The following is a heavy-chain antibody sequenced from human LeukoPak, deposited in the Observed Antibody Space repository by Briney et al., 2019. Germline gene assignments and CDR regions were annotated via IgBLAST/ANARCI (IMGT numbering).Heavy chain of an antibody. J-gene: IGHJ4*02. CDR1: GFTFSSYD. V-gene: IGHV3-30*18. CDR3: VKDRADHYSFDY. D-gene: IGHD4-11*01. CDR2: ISHDGSHK. Sequence: GALRLSCAASGFTFSSYDMYWVRQAPGKELEWVAVISHDGSHKQHADSVKGRFTISRDNSKKTLYLQMNSLRAEDTAVYYCVKDRADHYSFDYWGQGTLVTVSS.